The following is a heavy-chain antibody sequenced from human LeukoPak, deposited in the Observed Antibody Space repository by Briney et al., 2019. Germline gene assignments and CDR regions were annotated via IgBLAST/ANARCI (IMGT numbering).Heavy chain of an antibody. CDR1: GGSISSGDYY. J-gene: IGHJ6*03. Sequence: SETLSLTCTVSGGSISSGDYYWSWIRQPPGKGLEWIGYIYYSGSTYYNPSLKSRVTISVDTSKNQFPLKLSSVTAADTAVYFCARRSYQLLYGYYYYYMDVWGKGTTVTVSS. CDR2: IYYSGST. V-gene: IGHV4-30-4*08. CDR3: ARRSYQLLYGYYYYYMDV. D-gene: IGHD2-2*02.